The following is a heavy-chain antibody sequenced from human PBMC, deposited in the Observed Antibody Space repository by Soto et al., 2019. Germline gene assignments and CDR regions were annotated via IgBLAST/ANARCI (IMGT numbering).Heavy chain of an antibody. CDR1: GGSFSGYY. CDR3: ARGSNSRY. Sequence: QVQLQQWGAGLLKPSETLSLTCAVYGGSFSGYYWSWIRQPPGKGLEWIGEINHSGSTNYNPSLKSRVTISVDTSKNQFSLKLSSVTAADTAVYYCARGSNSRYWGQGTLVTVSS. D-gene: IGHD6-13*01. CDR2: INHSGST. J-gene: IGHJ4*02. V-gene: IGHV4-34*01.